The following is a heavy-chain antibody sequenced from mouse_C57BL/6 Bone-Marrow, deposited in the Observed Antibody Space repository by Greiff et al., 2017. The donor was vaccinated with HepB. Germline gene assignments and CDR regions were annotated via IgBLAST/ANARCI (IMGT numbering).Heavy chain of an antibody. Sequence: VQLQQSGAELVRPGASVKLSCTASGFNIKDDYMHWVKQRPEQGLEWIGWIDPENGDTEYASKFQGKATITADTSSNTAYLQLSSLTSEDTAVYYCARLSNWFAYWGQGTLVTVSA. J-gene: IGHJ3*01. V-gene: IGHV14-4*01. CDR2: IDPENGDT. CDR3: ARLSNWFAY. CDR1: GFNIKDDY.